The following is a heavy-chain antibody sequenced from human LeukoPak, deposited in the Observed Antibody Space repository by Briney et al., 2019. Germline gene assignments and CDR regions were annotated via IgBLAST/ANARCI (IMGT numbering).Heavy chain of an antibody. V-gene: IGHV3-74*01. CDR2: INEDGSST. D-gene: IGHD3-10*01. J-gene: IGHJ4*02. Sequence: GGSLRLSCAASGYTFSRYWMHWVRQGPGKGRVWVSRINEDGSSTSYAESVRGRFTISRDNAKNTLYPQMNSLRAEDAAVYYCTTDTFGARDSWGQGTLVTVSS. CDR3: TTDTFGARDS. CDR1: GYTFSRYW.